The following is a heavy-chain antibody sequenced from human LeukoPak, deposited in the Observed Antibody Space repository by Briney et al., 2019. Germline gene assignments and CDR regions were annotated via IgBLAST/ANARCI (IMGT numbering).Heavy chain of an antibody. Sequence: SETLSLTCTVSGGSISNYYWSWIRQPPGKGLEWIGYIYYSGSTNYNPSLKSRVTISVDTSKNQFSLKLSSVTAADTAVYYCARDVWGGYFDYWGQGTLVTVSS. D-gene: IGHD3-16*01. J-gene: IGHJ4*02. CDR3: ARDVWGGYFDY. CDR2: IYYSGST. CDR1: GGSISNYY. V-gene: IGHV4-59*01.